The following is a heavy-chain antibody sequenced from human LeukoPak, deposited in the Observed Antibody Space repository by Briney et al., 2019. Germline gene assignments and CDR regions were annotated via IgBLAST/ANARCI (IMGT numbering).Heavy chain of an antibody. CDR2: IDHSGST. CDR1: GGSFSGYY. Sequence: SETLSLTCAVYGGSFSGYYWSWIRQPPGKGLEWIGEIDHSGSTNYNPSLKSRVTISVDTSKNQFSLKLSSVTAADTAVYYCARDHYDSSGIGAFDIWGQGTMVTVSS. D-gene: IGHD3-22*01. CDR3: ARDHYDSSGIGAFDI. J-gene: IGHJ3*02. V-gene: IGHV4-34*01.